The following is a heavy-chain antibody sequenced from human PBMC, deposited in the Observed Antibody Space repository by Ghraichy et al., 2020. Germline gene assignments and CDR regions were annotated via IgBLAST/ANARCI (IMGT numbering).Heavy chain of an antibody. CDR2: IGSSSVTK. CDR1: GFTFSSCS. V-gene: IGHV3-48*01. D-gene: IGHD3-3*01. CDR3: AGSIGDVSARYLDY. Sequence: GGSLRLSCAIGGFTFSSCSMNWVRQAPGKGLEWVSYIGSSSVTKYYADSVNGRFTISSDNAKSLLFLQMNSLTAEDTAIYYCAGSIGDVSARYLDYWGQGTLVTVPS. J-gene: IGHJ4*02.